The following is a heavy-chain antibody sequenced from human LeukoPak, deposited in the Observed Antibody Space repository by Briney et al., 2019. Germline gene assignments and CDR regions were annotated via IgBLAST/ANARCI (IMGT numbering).Heavy chain of an antibody. CDR2: INTDGSST. J-gene: IGHJ4*02. Sequence: GGSLRLSCAASGFSLSSYWMHWVRQDPGKGLVWVSRINTDGSSTSYADSVKGRFTISRDNAKNTLYLQMNGLRAEDTAVYYCATYSINWGFFYFDYWGQGTLVTVSS. D-gene: IGHD7-27*01. V-gene: IGHV3-74*01. CDR3: ATYSINWGFFYFDY. CDR1: GFSLSSYW.